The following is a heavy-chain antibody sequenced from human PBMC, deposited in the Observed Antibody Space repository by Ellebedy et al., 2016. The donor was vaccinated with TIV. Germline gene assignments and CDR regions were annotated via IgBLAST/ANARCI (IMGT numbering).Heavy chain of an antibody. V-gene: IGHV3-23*01. D-gene: IGHD3-10*01. J-gene: IGHJ4*02. CDR3: AKSTWFGELLPDY. CDR1: GFTFSSYA. CDR2: ISGSGGST. Sequence: GESLKISXAASGFTFSSYAMSWVRQAPGKGLEWVSAISGSGGSTYYADSVKGRFTISRDNSKNTLYLQMNSLRAEDTAVYYCAKSTWFGELLPDYWGQGTLVTVSS.